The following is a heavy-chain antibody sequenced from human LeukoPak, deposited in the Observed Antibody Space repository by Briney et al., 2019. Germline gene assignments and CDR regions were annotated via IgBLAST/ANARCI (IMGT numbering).Heavy chain of an antibody. D-gene: IGHD2-15*01. CDR1: GFTFSTYA. Sequence: PGGSLRLSCEASGFTFSTYAMSWVRQAPGKGLEWVSVIYSGGSTYYADSVKGRFTISRDNSKNTLYLQMNSLRAEDTAVYYCARETNLGYCSGGSCYSSYYYYYMDVWGKGTTVTISS. J-gene: IGHJ6*03. CDR3: ARETNLGYCSGGSCYSSYYYYYMDV. CDR2: IYSGGST. V-gene: IGHV3-66*01.